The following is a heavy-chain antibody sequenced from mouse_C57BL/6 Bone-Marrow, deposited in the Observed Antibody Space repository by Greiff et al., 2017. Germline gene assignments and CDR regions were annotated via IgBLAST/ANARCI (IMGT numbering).Heavy chain of an antibody. J-gene: IGHJ1*03. CDR2: ISSGGDYI. CDR3: TRDQGTTVVAHWYFDV. CDR1: GFTFSSYA. D-gene: IGHD1-1*01. V-gene: IGHV5-9-1*02. Sequence: EVQRVESGEGLVKPGGSLKLSCAASGFTFSSYAMSWVRQTPEKRLEWVAYISSGGDYIYYADTVKGRFTISRDNARDTLYLQMSSLKSEDTAMYYCTRDQGTTVVAHWYFDVWGTGTTVTVSS.